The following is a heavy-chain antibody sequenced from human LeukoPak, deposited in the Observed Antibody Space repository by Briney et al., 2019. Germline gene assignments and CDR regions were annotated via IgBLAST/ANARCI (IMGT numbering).Heavy chain of an antibody. CDR2: IKPDGNEE. CDR3: ANQLRFLEWLQYYFDY. Sequence: PGGSLRLSCSASGFTFSRDWMSWVRHTPGKGLECVAKIKPDGNEEYYMDSVKGRFTISRDNSKNTLYLQMNSLRAEDTAVYYCANQLRFLEWLQYYFDYWGQGTLVTVSS. J-gene: IGHJ4*02. D-gene: IGHD3-3*01. CDR1: GFTFSRDW. V-gene: IGHV3-7*03.